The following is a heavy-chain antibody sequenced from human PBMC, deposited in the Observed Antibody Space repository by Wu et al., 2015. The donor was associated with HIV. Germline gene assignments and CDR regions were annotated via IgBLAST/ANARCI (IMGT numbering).Heavy chain of an antibody. CDR2: INPISGGT. V-gene: IGHV1-2*02. CDR3: ARDQWQLWFIDF. D-gene: IGHD5-18*01. J-gene: IGHJ1*01. Sequence: QVQLVQSGAEVKKPGASVKVSCKASGYTFTGSYIHWVRQAPGQGLEWVGWINPISGGTNFAQKFEGRVTLTRDTSINTAYMELSRLRSDDTAIYYCARDQWQLWFIDFWGQGTLVTVSS. CDR1: GYTFTGSY.